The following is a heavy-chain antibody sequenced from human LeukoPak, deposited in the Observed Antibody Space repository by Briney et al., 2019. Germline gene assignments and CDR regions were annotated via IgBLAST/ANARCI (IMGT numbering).Heavy chain of an antibody. CDR1: GFTFSSYS. Sequence: GGSLRLSCAASGFTFSSYSMNWVRQAPGKGLEWVSSISSSSSYIYYADSVKGRLTISRDNAKNSLYLQMNSLRAEDTAVYYCARVALGIVRAFDIWGQGTMVTVSS. J-gene: IGHJ3*02. CDR3: ARVALGIVRAFDI. CDR2: ISSSSSYI. D-gene: IGHD3-22*01. V-gene: IGHV3-21*01.